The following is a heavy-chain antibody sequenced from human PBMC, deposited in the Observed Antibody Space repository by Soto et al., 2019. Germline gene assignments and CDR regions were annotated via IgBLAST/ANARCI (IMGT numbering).Heavy chain of an antibody. Sequence: QVQLQESGPGLVKPSETLSLTCSVSGGSISSGGYYWNWIRQHPGKGLDWIGYIYYSGSTYYNPSLKSRITISIDTSKNQFSLMLSSVTAADTAVYYCARGSSSPNWFDPWGQGTLVTVSS. V-gene: IGHV4-31*03. CDR2: IYYSGST. J-gene: IGHJ5*02. D-gene: IGHD6-13*01. CDR3: ARGSSSPNWFDP. CDR1: GGSISSGGYY.